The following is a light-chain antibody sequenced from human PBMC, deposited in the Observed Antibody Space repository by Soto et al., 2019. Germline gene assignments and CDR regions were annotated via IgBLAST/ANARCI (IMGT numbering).Light chain of an antibody. CDR3: QQYGSSPRYT. CDR1: QSVSSSY. V-gene: IGKV3-20*01. J-gene: IGKJ2*01. Sequence: EIVLTQSPGTLSLSPGDRATLSCRASQSVSSSYLAWYQQTPGQAPRLLIYGSAIRATGIPDRFSGSGSGTDFTLTISRREPEDVAVYYCQQYGSSPRYTFGQGTKLEIK. CDR2: GSA.